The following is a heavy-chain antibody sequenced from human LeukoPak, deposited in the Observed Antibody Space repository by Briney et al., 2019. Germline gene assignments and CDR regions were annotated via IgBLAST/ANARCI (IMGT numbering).Heavy chain of an antibody. V-gene: IGHV4-61*02. CDR1: GGSISSGSYY. J-gene: IGHJ6*03. CDR3: ARVLLEWPGDYYYYYMDV. D-gene: IGHD3-3*01. Sequence: PSETLSLTCTVSGGSISSGSYYWSWIRQPAGKGLEWIGRIYTSGSTNYNPSLKSRVTISVDTSKNQFSLKLSSVTAADTAVYYCARVLLEWPGDYYYYYMDVWGQGTTVTVSS. CDR2: IYTSGST.